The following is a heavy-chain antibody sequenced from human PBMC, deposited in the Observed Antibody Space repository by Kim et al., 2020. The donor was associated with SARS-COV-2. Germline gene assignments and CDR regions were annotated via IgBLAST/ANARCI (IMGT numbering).Heavy chain of an antibody. J-gene: IGHJ6*02. Sequence: SETLSLTCAVYGGSFSGYYWSWIRQPPGKGLEWIGEINHSGSTNYNPSLKSRVTISVDTSKNQFSLKLSSVTAADTAVYYCARGVGWGSSWFYYYGMDVWGQGTTVTVSS. V-gene: IGHV4-34*01. CDR3: ARGVGWGSSWFYYYGMDV. CDR2: INHSGST. D-gene: IGHD6-13*01. CDR1: GGSFSGYY.